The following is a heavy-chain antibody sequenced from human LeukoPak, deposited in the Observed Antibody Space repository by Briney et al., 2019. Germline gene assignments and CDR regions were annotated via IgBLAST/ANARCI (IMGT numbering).Heavy chain of an antibody. Sequence: PSETLSLTCTVSGGSISTYDWTWIRQPPARGLELMGYIYYSHSTNYNPSLKRRVTISVYTSKNQLSLDLRSVTAADTAVYYCARGIWGSSSSWYAYWGQGILVTVSS. V-gene: IGHV4-59*01. J-gene: IGHJ4*02. CDR1: GGSISTYD. CDR2: IYYSHST. D-gene: IGHD6-13*01. CDR3: ARGIWGSSSSWYAY.